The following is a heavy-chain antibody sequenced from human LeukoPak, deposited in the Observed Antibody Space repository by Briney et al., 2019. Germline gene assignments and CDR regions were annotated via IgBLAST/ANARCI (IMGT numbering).Heavy chain of an antibody. Sequence: SETLSLTCTVSVGSHNNYYWSWIRQPPGKGLEWIGDIYYRGSTNYNPSLKSRVTFSVDTTKNQFSLKMNSVTAADTAVYYCAGGGDYGDLRYFDYWGQGTLVTVSS. V-gene: IGHV4-59*01. CDR1: VGSHNNYY. J-gene: IGHJ4*02. CDR3: AGGGDYGDLRYFDY. CDR2: IYYRGST. D-gene: IGHD4/OR15-4a*01.